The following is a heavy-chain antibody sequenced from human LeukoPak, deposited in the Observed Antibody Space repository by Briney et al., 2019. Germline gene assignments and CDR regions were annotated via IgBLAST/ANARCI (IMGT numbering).Heavy chain of an antibody. J-gene: IGHJ5*02. Sequence: ASVKVSCKASGYTFTVYAMHWVRQAPGQGPEYMGWIDTNTGNPTYAQGFTGRFVFSLDTSVSTAYLQISSLKAEDTAVYYCAREAGRYCSSTSCYSTTWFDPWGQGTLVTVSS. D-gene: IGHD2-2*01. CDR3: AREAGRYCSSTSCYSTTWFDP. CDR1: GYTFTVYA. V-gene: IGHV7-4-1*02. CDR2: IDTNTGNP.